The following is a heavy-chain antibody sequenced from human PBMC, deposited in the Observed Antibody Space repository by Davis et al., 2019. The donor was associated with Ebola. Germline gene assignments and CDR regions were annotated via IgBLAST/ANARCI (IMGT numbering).Heavy chain of an antibody. D-gene: IGHD2-2*01. V-gene: IGHV1-2*06. CDR1: GYTFTSYG. Sequence: ASVKVSCKASGYTFTSYGISWVRQGPGQGLEWMGRINSRSGDTNYAQRFQGRVTMTRDTSITTVYMDLRSLNSDDTAVYYCARDDSYCSSTSCSLYYYYMDVWGKGTTVTVSS. J-gene: IGHJ6*03. CDR3: ARDDSYCSSTSCSLYYYYMDV. CDR2: INSRSGDT.